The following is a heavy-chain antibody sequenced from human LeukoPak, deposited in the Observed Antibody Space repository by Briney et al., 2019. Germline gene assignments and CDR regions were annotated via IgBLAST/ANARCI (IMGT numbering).Heavy chain of an antibody. CDR2: IYPGDSDP. V-gene: IGHV5-51*01. CDR3: ARLASRKDPDKTSGQAYFDN. CDR1: GYSFTSYW. Sequence: GESLKISCKGSGYSFTSYWIAWVRQMPGKGLEWMGIIYPGDSDPIYSPSFQGQVTISADKSINTAYVQWSSLKASDTAMYYCARLASRKDPDKTSGQAYFDNWGQGALVTVSS. D-gene: IGHD1-26*01. J-gene: IGHJ4*02.